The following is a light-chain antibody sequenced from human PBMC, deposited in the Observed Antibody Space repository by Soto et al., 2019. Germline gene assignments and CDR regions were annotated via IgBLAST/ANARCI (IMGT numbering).Light chain of an antibody. J-gene: IGKJ1*01. V-gene: IGKV3-20*01. CDR2: GAS. CDR1: QSVSSSY. CDR3: QQYGSSPWT. Sequence: IVLTQSPGTLSLSPGERATLSCRASQSVSSSYLAWYQQKPGQAPRLLIYGASSRATGIPDRFSGSGSGTAFTITISRLEPEDFAVYYCQQYGSSPWTFGQGTKVEIK.